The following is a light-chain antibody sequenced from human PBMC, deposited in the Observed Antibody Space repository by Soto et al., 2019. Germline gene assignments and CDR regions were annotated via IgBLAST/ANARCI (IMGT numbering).Light chain of an antibody. J-gene: IGKJ1*01. CDR2: KAS. CDR1: QSISSW. V-gene: IGKV1-5*03. Sequence: DIQMTQSPSTLSSSVGDRVTITCRASQSISSWLAWYQQKPGKAPKLLIYKASSLESGVPSRFSGSGSGTQFTLTISSLKTDDFATYYCQQSNSYSRTFGQGTKVDIK. CDR3: QQSNSYSRT.